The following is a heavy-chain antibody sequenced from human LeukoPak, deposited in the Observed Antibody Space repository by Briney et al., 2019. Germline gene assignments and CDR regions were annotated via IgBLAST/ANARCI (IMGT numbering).Heavy chain of an antibody. J-gene: IGHJ1*01. V-gene: IGHV3-30-3*01. Sequence: PWRTLRLSCAASGFTFSGNTMYWGCHPQGPGQELVTFISYDDSSKNYADSVQSRFTISTENSNNTPYLQKNSLRAADDAVYYCSSYSLFNGALHFVHGGQGTVVRVSS. CDR3: SSYSLFNGALHFVH. CDR1: GFTFSGNT. D-gene: IGHD2/OR15-2a*01. CDR2: ISYDDSSK.